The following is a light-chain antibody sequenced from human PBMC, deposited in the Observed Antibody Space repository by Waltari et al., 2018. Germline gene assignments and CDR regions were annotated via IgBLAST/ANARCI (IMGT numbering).Light chain of an antibody. J-gene: IGKJ4*01. CDR1: QSFLYSANNKDY. V-gene: IGKV4-1*01. Sequence: DIVMTQFPDSLAVSLGDRATINCKSSQSFLYSANNKDYLAWYQQKPGQPAKLLIYWASTREFGVPDRFSGSGSGTDFTLTISSLQAEDVAVYYCQQYYSIPLTFGGGTKVEIK. CDR3: QQYYSIPLT. CDR2: WAS.